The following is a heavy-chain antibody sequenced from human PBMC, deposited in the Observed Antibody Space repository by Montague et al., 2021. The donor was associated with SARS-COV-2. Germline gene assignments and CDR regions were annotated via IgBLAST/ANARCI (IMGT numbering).Heavy chain of an antibody. D-gene: IGHD3-9*01. CDR2: IYYTGIS. J-gene: IGHJ6*02. CDR3: ARVGSSVNTSRTFDRLPAYEGMDV. CDR1: GGSITSHY. V-gene: IGHV4-59*11. Sequence: SETLSLTCTVSGGSITSHYWTWIRQPPGKRLEWIGNIYYTGISDYNPSLKSRVAISADTSNNQFSLRLDSVAAADTAVYYCARVGSSVNTSRTFDRLPAYEGMDVWGQGTTVTVSS.